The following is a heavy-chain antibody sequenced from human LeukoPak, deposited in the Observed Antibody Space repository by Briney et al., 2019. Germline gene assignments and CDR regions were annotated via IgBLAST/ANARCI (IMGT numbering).Heavy chain of an antibody. CDR1: GGSISSYY. J-gene: IGHJ4*02. CDR2: IYYSGST. V-gene: IGHV4-59*01. Sequence: PSETLSLTCTVSGGSISSYYWSWIRQPPGKGLEWIGCIYYSGSTNYNPSLKSRVTISVDTSKNQFSLKLSSVTAADTAVYYCARDRGSTSCYDYWGQGTLVTVSS. CDR3: ARDRGSTSCYDY. D-gene: IGHD2-2*01.